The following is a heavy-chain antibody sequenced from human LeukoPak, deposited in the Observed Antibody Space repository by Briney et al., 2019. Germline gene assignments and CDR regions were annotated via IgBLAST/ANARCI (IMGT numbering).Heavy chain of an antibody. V-gene: IGHV4-59*01. CDR2: IYYSGST. CDR3: ARAGYDFWSGYYTGIYYFDY. CDR1: GGSISSYY. Sequence: PSETLSLTCTVSGGSISSYYWSWIRQPPGKGLEWIGYIYYSGSTNYNPSLKSRVTISLDTSKNQFSLKLSSVTAADTAVYYCARAGYDFWSGYYTGIYYFDYWGQGTLVTVSS. D-gene: IGHD3-3*01. J-gene: IGHJ4*02.